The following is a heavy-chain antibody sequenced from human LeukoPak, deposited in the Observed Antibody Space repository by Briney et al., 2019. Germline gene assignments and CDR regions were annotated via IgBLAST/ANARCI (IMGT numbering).Heavy chain of an antibody. Sequence: SETLSLTCTVSGGSISSSNYYWGWIRQPPGKGLEWIGSIYYSGSTYYSPSLKSRVTISVDTSKNQFSLRLTSVLAADTAVYFCAREKPAFDILTGYPYYYYMDVWGKGTTVTISS. CDR3: AREKPAFDILTGYPYYYYMDV. V-gene: IGHV4-39*07. CDR2: IYYSGST. D-gene: IGHD3-9*01. J-gene: IGHJ6*03. CDR1: GGSISSSNYY.